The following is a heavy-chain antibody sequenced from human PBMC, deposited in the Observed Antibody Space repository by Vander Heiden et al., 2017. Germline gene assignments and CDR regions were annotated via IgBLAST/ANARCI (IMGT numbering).Heavy chain of an antibody. J-gene: IGHJ4*02. Sequence: EVQLVESGGGLVQPGRSLRLSCAGSGFNFDDYAMHWVRQTPGKGLEWVSSIRWNSGTIAYADSVKGRFTISRDNAKNSLYLHMNGLRAEDTALYYCAKDRGSSSVGQCDYWGQGTPVTVSS. D-gene: IGHD6-6*01. CDR3: AKDRGSSSVGQCDY. CDR1: GFNFDDYA. V-gene: IGHV3-9*01. CDR2: IRWNSGTI.